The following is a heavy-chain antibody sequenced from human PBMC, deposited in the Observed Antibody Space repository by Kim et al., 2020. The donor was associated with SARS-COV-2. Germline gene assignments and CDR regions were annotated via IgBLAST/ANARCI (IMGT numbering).Heavy chain of an antibody. CDR3: ARWSTGYAYYYYYYGMDV. CDR2: NSAYNGNT. V-gene: IGHV1-18*01. Sequence: ASVKVSCKASGYTFTSYGISWVRQAPGQGLEWMGWNSAYNGNTNYAQKPQGRVTMTTDTSTSTAYMELRSLRSDDTAVYYCARWSTGYAYYYYYYGMDVWGQGTTVTVSS. CDR1: GYTFTSYG. D-gene: IGHD3-3*01. J-gene: IGHJ6*02.